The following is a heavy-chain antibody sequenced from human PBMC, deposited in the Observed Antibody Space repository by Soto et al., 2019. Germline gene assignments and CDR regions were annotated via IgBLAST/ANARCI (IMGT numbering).Heavy chain of an antibody. CDR3: ARGTATGQLGP. V-gene: IGHV1-3*01. Sequence: SVKVSCKASGYTFNRYTMNWVRQAPGQRLEWMGWINPDNGNTKSSQKFQDRVIITRDTSASTAYMDLSSLRSEDTAVYYCARGTATGQLGPWGQGTLVTVSS. J-gene: IGHJ5*02. D-gene: IGHD2-2*01. CDR1: GYTFNRYT. CDR2: INPDNGNT.